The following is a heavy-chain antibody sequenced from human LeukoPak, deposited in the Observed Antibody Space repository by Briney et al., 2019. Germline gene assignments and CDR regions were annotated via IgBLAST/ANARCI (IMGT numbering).Heavy chain of an antibody. Sequence: PGASLRLSCAASGFTFSSYEMNWVRQAPGRGLEWVSYISGSGVSMYYADSVKGRFTISRDDAKNSLYLQMNSLRAEDTAVYYCAREDIRLDYFDYWGQGTLVTVSS. V-gene: IGHV3-48*03. J-gene: IGHJ4*02. CDR3: AREDIRLDYFDY. CDR1: GFTFSSYE. CDR2: ISGSGVSM. D-gene: IGHD6-19*01.